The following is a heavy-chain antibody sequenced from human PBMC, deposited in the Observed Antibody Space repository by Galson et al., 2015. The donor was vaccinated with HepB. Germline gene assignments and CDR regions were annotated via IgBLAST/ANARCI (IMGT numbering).Heavy chain of an antibody. V-gene: IGHV1-69*13. D-gene: IGHD3-16*01. J-gene: IGHJ5*02. Sequence: SVKVSCKASGGTFSSYAISWVRQAPGQGLEWMGGIIPIFGTANYAQKFQGRVTITADESTSTAYMELSSLRSEDTAVYYCARDEGAPTLPRGFDPWGQGTLVTVSS. CDR1: GGTFSSYA. CDR2: IIPIFGTA. CDR3: ARDEGAPTLPRGFDP.